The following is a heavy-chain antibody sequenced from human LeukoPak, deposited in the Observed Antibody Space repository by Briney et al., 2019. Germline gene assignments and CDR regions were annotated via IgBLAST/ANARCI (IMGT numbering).Heavy chain of an antibody. CDR3: ARQAESIAARPRYFDY. CDR1: GGSISSSSYY. D-gene: IGHD6-6*01. V-gene: IGHV4-39*01. CDR2: IYYSGST. J-gene: IGHJ4*02. Sequence: PSQTLSLTCTVSGGSISSSSYYWGWIRQPPGKGLEWIGSIYYSGSTYYNPSLKSRVTISVDTSKNQFSLKLSSVTAADTAVYYCARQAESIAARPRYFDYWGQGTLVTVSS.